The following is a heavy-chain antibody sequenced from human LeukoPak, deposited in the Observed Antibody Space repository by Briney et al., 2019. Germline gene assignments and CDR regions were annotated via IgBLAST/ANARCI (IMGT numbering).Heavy chain of an antibody. V-gene: IGHV3-11*04. CDR3: ARDHLLYYFDY. CDR1: GFTFSDYY. J-gene: IGHJ4*02. CDR2: ISSSGSTI. Sequence: GGSLRLSCSASGFTFSDYYMSWIRQAPGKGLEWVSYISSSGSTIYYADSVKGRFTISRDNAKNSLYLQMNSLRAEDTAVYYCARDHLLYYFDYWGQGTLVTVSS.